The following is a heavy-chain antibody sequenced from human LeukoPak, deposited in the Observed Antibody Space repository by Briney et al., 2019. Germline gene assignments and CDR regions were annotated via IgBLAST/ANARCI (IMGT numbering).Heavy chain of an antibody. CDR3: AKDIDSSSWYAHDFDY. CDR2: ISTSSSYI. Sequence: PGGSLRLSCAASGFTFSNYNMNWVRQAPGKGLEWVSSISTSSSYIYYADSVKGRFTISRDNAKNTLYLQMNSLRAEDTAVYYCAKDIDSSSWYAHDFDYWGQGTLVTVSS. CDR1: GFTFSNYN. J-gene: IGHJ4*02. V-gene: IGHV3-21*04. D-gene: IGHD6-13*01.